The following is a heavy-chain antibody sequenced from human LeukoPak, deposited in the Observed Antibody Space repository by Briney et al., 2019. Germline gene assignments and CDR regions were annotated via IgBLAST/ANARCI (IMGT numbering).Heavy chain of an antibody. V-gene: IGHV3-30-3*01. D-gene: IGHD2-15*01. CDR1: GFTFSSYA. J-gene: IGHJ4*02. CDR2: ISYDGSNK. Sequence: PGGSLRLSCAASGFTFSSYAMHWVRQAPGKGLEWVAVISYDGSNKYYADSVKGRFTISRDNSKNTLYLQMNSLRAEDTAVYYCARDEAVHWGQGTPVTVSS. CDR3: ARDEAVH.